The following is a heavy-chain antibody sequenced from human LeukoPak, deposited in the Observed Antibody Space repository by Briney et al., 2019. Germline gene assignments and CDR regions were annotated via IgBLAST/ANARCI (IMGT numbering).Heavy chain of an antibody. J-gene: IGHJ4*02. D-gene: IGHD3-10*01. CDR2: INHSGST. CDR3: ARGRPGDTFDY. V-gene: IGHV4-34*01. Sequence: PSETLSLTCAVYGGSFSGYYWSWIRQPPGKGLEWIGEINHSGSTNYNPSLKSRVTISVDTPKNQFSLKLSSVTAADTAVYYCARGRPGDTFDYWGQGTLVTVSS. CDR1: GGSFSGYY.